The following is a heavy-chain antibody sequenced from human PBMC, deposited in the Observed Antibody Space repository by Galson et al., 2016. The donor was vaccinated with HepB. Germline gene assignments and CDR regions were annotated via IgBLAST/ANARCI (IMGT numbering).Heavy chain of an antibody. D-gene: IGHD1-7*01. CDR2: IFGGPADT. J-gene: IGHJ4*02. V-gene: IGHV1-3*01. CDR3: ARLGRELLSDF. Sequence: SVKVSCKASGYVFSTYAIHWVRQAPGQGLEWMGYIFGGPADTQYSQKFQGRVAFSRDASANTAYMEVSSLGPEDTAVYYCARLGRELLSDFWGQGTLVTVSS. CDR1: GYVFSTYA.